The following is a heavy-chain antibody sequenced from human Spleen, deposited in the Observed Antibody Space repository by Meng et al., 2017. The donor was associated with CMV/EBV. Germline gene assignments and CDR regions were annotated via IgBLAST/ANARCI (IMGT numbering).Heavy chain of an antibody. CDR2: INHSGST. CDR1: GGSYKSPY. V-gene: IGHV4-34*01. D-gene: IGHD1-26*01. J-gene: IGHJ4*02. Sequence: LPCAGYGGSYKSPYWRWIRQPPGKGLGWMGEINHSGSTNYNPSLKSRVTISVDTSKNQFCLKLSSVTAADTAVYYCARGVGALLDYWGQGTLVTVSS. CDR3: ARGVGALLDY.